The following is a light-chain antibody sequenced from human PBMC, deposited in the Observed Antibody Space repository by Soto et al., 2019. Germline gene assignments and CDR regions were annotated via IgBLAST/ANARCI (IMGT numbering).Light chain of an antibody. CDR1: QSVSNN. CDR3: QQRGDWPPIT. CDR2: NAS. V-gene: IGKV3-11*01. Sequence: EIVSTQSPGTLSLSPGERATLSCRASQSVSNNFLAWYQQKPGQPPRLLIYNASNRTTGIPARFSGSGSGTDFTLTISSLEPEDFAVYYCQQRGDWPPITFGQGTRLEIK. J-gene: IGKJ5*01.